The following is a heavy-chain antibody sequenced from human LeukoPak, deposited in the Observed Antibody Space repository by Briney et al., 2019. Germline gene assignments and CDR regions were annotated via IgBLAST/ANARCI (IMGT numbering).Heavy chain of an antibody. J-gene: IGHJ4*02. D-gene: IGHD1-14*01. CDR1: GYTFTTYG. V-gene: IGHV1-18*01. CDR2: VSGYTGNT. CDR3: ARGEVSASLYYFDF. Sequence: ASVKVSCKTSGYTFTTYGVSWVRQAPGHGLEWMGWVSGYTGNTNYAERFQGRVTMTIDASTSTVYMELTNRGSDDTAVYFCARGEVSASLYYFDFWGQGTLVTVS.